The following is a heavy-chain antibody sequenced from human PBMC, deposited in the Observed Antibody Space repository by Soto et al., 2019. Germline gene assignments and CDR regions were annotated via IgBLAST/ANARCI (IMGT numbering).Heavy chain of an antibody. D-gene: IGHD1-20*01. J-gene: IGHJ4*02. CDR2: ISYDGSNK. CDR1: GFTFSSYG. CDR3: AKDLRNNWNDDPVDFCPFV. V-gene: IGHV3-30*18. Sequence: PGGSLRLSCAASGFTFSSYGMHWVRQAPGKGLEWVAVISYDGSNKYYADSVKGRFTISRDNSRNTLYLQMNSLRAEDTAVYYCAKDLRNNWNDDPVDFCPFVWGQGTLVTVSS.